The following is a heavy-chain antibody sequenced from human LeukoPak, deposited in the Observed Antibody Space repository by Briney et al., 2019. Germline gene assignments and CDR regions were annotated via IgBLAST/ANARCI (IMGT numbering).Heavy chain of an antibody. CDR2: INHSGST. CDR1: GGSFSGYY. V-gene: IGHV4-34*01. J-gene: IGHJ4*02. Sequence: PSETLSLTCAVYGGSFSGYYWSWIRQPPGKGLEWIGEINHSGSTNYNPSLKSRVTISLDTSKNQFSLKLSSVTAADTAVYYCASITAMGSFDYWGQGTLVTVSS. D-gene: IGHD5-18*01. CDR3: ASITAMGSFDY.